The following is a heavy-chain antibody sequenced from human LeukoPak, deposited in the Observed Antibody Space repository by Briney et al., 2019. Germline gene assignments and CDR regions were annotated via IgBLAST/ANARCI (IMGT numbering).Heavy chain of an antibody. J-gene: IGHJ4*02. CDR2: INQDGTDK. CDR1: GFTFTTYW. D-gene: IGHD3-3*01. V-gene: IGHV3-7*01. CDR3: ATDRGWRTSGYYLYYFEY. Sequence: GGSLRLSCAASGFTFTTYWMSWIRQAPGKGLEWVANINQDGTDKYYVDSVKGRFTFSRDNAQNSLYLQMSSLRAEDTAVYYCATDRGWRTSGYYLYYFEYWGQGTLVTFSS.